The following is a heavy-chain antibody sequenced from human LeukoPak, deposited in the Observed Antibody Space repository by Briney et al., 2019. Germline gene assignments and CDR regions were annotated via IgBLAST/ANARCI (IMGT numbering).Heavy chain of an antibody. CDR2: IYSGGST. V-gene: IGHV3-53*05. D-gene: IGHD3-3*01. CDR3: AKDSYDFWSGYYPFGYFQH. J-gene: IGHJ1*01. Sequence: GGSLRLSCAASGFTVSSNYMSWVRQAPGKGLEWVSVIYSGGSTYYADSVKGRFTISRDNSKNTLYLQMNSLRAEDTAVYYCAKDSYDFWSGYYPFGYFQHWGQGTLVTVSS. CDR1: GFTVSSNY.